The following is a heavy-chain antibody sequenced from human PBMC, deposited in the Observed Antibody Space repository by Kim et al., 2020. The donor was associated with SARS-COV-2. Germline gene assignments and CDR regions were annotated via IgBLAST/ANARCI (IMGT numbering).Heavy chain of an antibody. J-gene: IGHJ1*01. CDR3: AKDPGRIAYYYDSSGYYFV. Sequence: GGSLRLSCAASGFTFSSYAMSWVRQAPGKGLEWVSDISGSGGSTYYADSVKGRFTISRDNSKNTLYLQMNSLRAEDTAVYYCAKDPGRIAYYYDSSGYYFVCGQRTLVTVS. D-gene: IGHD3-22*01. CDR1: GFTFSSYA. V-gene: IGHV3-23*01. CDR2: ISGSGGST.